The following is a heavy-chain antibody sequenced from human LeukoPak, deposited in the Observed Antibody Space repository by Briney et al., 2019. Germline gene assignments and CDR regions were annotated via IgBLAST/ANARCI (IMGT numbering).Heavy chain of an antibody. J-gene: IGHJ4*02. D-gene: IGHD1-26*01. CDR2: INHSGST. V-gene: IGHV4-34*01. Sequence: PSETLSLTCAVYGGSFSGYYWSWIRQPPGKGLEWIGEINHSGSTNYNPSLKSRVTISVDTSKNQFSPKLSSVTAADTAVYYCARGRVGATTSPYFDYWGQGTLVTVSS. CDR1: GGSFSGYY. CDR3: ARGRVGATTSPYFDY.